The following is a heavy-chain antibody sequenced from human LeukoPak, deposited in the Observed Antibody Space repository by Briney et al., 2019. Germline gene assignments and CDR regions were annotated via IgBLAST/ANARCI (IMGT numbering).Heavy chain of an antibody. CDR3: ASFDIVGATTDDAFDI. CDR2: IYHSGST. V-gene: IGHV4-38-2*02. Sequence: PSETLSLTCTVSGYSISSGYYWGWIRQPPGKGLEWIGSIYHSGSTYYNPSLKSRVTISVDTSKNQFSLKLSSVTAADTAVYYCASFDIVGATTDDAFDIWGQGTMVTVSS. D-gene: IGHD1-26*01. J-gene: IGHJ3*02. CDR1: GYSISSGYY.